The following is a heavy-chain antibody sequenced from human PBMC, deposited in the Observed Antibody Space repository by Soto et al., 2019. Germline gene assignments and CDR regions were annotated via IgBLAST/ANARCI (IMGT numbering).Heavy chain of an antibody. CDR3: ARAKPGYYYGSGSYLPQFDY. CDR1: GGSFSGYY. J-gene: IGHJ4*02. D-gene: IGHD3-10*01. CDR2: INHSGST. V-gene: IGHV4-34*01. Sequence: PSETLSLTCAVYGGSFSGYYWSWTRQPPGKGLEWIGEINHSGSTNYNPSLKSRVTISVDTSKNQFSLKLSSVTAADTAVYYCARAKPGYYYGSGSYLPQFDYWGQGTLVTVSS.